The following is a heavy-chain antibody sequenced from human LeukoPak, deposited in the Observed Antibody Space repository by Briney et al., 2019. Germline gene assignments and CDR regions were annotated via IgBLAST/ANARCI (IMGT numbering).Heavy chain of an antibody. D-gene: IGHD3-9*01. J-gene: IGHJ4*02. V-gene: IGHV3-23*01. CDR2: IVGSGSNT. CDR1: GFTFSNYA. Sequence: GGSLRLSCAASGFTFSNYAMSWVRQAPGKGLEWVSAIVGSGSNTYYADSVKGRVTISRDNPKNTLYLQMNSLRADDTAVYYCAMWGDYDILTGYYDSDYWGQGTLVTVSS. CDR3: AMWGDYDILTGYYDSDY.